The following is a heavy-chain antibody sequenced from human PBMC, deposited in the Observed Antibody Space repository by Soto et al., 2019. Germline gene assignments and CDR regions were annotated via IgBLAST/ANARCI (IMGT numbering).Heavy chain of an antibody. V-gene: IGHV4-59*02. CDR3: ARVVAAAGTCWLDP. D-gene: IGHD6-13*01. Sequence: PSETLSLTCNVSGASVSHGYWSWIRQPPGKGLEWIGYIYYSGSTNYNPSLKSRVTISVDTSKNQFSLKLSSVTAADTAVHYCARVVAAAGTCWLDPWGQGTLVTVSS. J-gene: IGHJ5*02. CDR1: GASVSHGY. CDR2: IYYSGST.